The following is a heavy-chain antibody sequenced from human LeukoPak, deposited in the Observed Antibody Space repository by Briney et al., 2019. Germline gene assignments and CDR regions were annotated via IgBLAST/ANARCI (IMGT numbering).Heavy chain of an antibody. J-gene: IGHJ4*02. CDR1: GFTFSSYG. CDR3: AKDKYDSSGYPDY. Sequence: PGRSLRLSCAASGFTFSSYGMHWVRRAPGKGLEWVAVISYDGSNKYYADSVKGRFTISRDNSKNTLYLQMNSLRAEDTAVYYCAKDKYDSSGYPDYWGQGTLVTVSS. D-gene: IGHD3-22*01. CDR2: ISYDGSNK. V-gene: IGHV3-30*18.